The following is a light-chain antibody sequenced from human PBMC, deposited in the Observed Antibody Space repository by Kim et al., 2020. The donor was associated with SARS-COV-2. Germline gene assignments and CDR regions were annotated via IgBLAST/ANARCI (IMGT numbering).Light chain of an antibody. CDR1: NIGSKS. CDR2: YDS. CDR3: QVWDSSSGV. Sequence: SVAAGKTARITCGGNNIGSKSVHWYQQKPGQAPVLVIYYDSDRPSGIPERFSGSNSGNTATLTISRVEAGDEADYYCQVWDSSSGVFGGGTQLTVL. V-gene: IGLV3-21*04. J-gene: IGLJ3*02.